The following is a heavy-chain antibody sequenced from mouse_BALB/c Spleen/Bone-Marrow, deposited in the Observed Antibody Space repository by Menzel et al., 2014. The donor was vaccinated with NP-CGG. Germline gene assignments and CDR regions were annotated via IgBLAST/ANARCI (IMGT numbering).Heavy chain of an antibody. J-gene: IGHJ2*01. CDR1: GYTFTNYW. CDR2: IHPFDSYT. D-gene: IGHD2-14*01. CDR3: TRGYDYFDY. V-gene: IGHV1-69*02. Sequence: QVQLQQSGAELVRPGASVKLSCKASGYTFTNYWINWVKQRPGQGLEWIGNIHPFDSYTNYNQKFKDKATLTVDKSSSTAYMQLDSPTSEDSAVYYCTRGYDYFDYWGQGTTLTVSS.